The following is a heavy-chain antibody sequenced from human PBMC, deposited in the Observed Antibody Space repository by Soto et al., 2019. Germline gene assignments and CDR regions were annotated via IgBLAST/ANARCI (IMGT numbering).Heavy chain of an antibody. Sequence: QVQLVQSGAEVKKPGSSVKVSCKASGGTFSSYTISWVRQAPGQGLEWMGRIIPILGIANYAQKFQGRGTITADKSTTTAYMERSSLRSEDTAVYYCARARGDAGENYWGQGTLVTVSS. J-gene: IGHJ4*02. V-gene: IGHV1-69*02. CDR2: IIPILGIA. CDR3: ARARGDAGENY. D-gene: IGHD2-21*02. CDR1: GGTFSSYT.